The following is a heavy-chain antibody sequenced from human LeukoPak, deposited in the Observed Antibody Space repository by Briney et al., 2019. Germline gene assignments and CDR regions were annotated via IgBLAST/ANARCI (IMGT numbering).Heavy chain of an antibody. V-gene: IGHV4-39*07. CDR3: ARPSGGSFFDI. CDR1: GGSISSSSYY. D-gene: IGHD2-15*01. CDR2: IYYSGST. Sequence: PSETLSLTCTVSGGSISSSSYYWGWIRQPPGKGLEWIGSIYYSGSTYYNPSLKSRVTISVDTSKNQFSLKLSSVTAADTAVYYCARPSGGSFFDIWGQGTMVTVSS. J-gene: IGHJ3*02.